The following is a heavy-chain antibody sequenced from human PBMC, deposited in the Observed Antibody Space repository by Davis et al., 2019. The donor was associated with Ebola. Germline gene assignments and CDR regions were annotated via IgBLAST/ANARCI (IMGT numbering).Heavy chain of an antibody. V-gene: IGHV5-51*01. CDR3: ARGGRHSSVDFDF. CDR1: DYSFTNSW. D-gene: IGHD6-19*01. CDR2: IYPGDSHT. J-gene: IGHJ4*02. Sequence: GESLKISCYGSDYSFTNSWIGWVRQVSGNGLEWMGIIYPGDSHTRYSPSFEGHVTISVDKSITTAYLQWNSLEASDTAMYYCARGGRHSSVDFDFWGQGTLVTVSS.